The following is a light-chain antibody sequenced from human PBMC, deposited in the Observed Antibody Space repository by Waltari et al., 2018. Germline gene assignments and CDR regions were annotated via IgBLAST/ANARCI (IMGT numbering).Light chain of an antibody. CDR3: MQALQTPWT. V-gene: IGKV2-28*01. CDR1: QSLLHSNGYNY. J-gene: IGKJ1*01. Sequence: DIVMTQSPLSLPVPPGEPASISCRSSQSLLHSNGYNYLDWYLQKPGQSPQLLIYFGSNRASGVPDRFSGSGSGTDFTLKISRGEAEDVGVYYCMQALQTPWTFGQGTKVEIK. CDR2: FGS.